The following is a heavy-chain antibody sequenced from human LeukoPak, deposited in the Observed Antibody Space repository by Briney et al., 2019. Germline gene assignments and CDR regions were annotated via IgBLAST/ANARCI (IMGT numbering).Heavy chain of an antibody. CDR3: ARGPPEQGAFDI. D-gene: IGHD1-14*01. J-gene: IGHJ3*02. CDR2: IYHSGST. CDR1: GGSISSGGYS. V-gene: IGHV4-30-2*01. Sequence: PSETLSLTCAVSGGSISSGGYSWSWIRQPPGQGLEWIGYIYHSGSTYYNPSLKSRVTISVDRSKNQFSLKLSSVTAADTAVYYCARGPPEQGAFDIWGQGTMVTVSS.